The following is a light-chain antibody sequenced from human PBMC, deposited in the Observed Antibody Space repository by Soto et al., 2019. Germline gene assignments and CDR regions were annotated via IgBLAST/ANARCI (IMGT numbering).Light chain of an antibody. J-gene: IGLJ2*01. V-gene: IGLV2-14*01. CDR1: SSDVGGYQS. Sequence: QSALTQPASVSGSPGQSITISCTGTSSDVGGYQSVSWYQQHPGIAPKLMIYEVSNRPSGVSNRFSGSKPGNTASLTISGLQAEDEADYSCSSYTTSSTRVFGGGTKLTVL. CDR2: EVS. CDR3: SSYTTSSTRV.